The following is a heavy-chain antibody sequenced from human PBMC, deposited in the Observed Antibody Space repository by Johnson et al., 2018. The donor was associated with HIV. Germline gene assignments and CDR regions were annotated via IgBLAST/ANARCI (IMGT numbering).Heavy chain of an antibody. Sequence: VQLVESGGHVVRPGGSLRLSCAASGFTLDDYGMSWVRQAPWKGLEWVSGINWNGGSTGYADSVKGRFTISRDNAKNSLYLQMNSLRAEDTALYYCARDGGSGWYFAFDIWGQGTMVTVSS. J-gene: IGHJ3*02. CDR2: INWNGGST. CDR3: ARDGGSGWYFAFDI. CDR1: GFTLDDYG. V-gene: IGHV3-20*04. D-gene: IGHD6-19*01.